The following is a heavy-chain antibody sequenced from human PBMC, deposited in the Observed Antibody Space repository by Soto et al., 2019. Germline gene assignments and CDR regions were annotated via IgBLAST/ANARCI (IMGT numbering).Heavy chain of an antibody. Sequence: EVQLVESGGGLVQPGGSLRLSCAASGFIFNGYWMHWVRQAPGKGLVWVSRINVDGSSISYVDSVKGRFTISRDNAKNTVDLQMNSLRVADTAVYYCARDIGTVTTALDYWGQGTLVIVSS. J-gene: IGHJ4*02. CDR2: INVDGSSI. CDR3: ARDIGTVTTALDY. V-gene: IGHV3-74*01. CDR1: GFIFNGYW. D-gene: IGHD4-17*01.